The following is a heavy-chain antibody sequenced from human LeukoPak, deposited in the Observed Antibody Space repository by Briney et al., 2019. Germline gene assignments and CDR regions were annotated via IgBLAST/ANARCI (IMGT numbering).Heavy chain of an antibody. CDR3: ARQYDSSGYYYFDY. D-gene: IGHD3-22*01. CDR2: IYYSGSS. Sequence: SETLSLTCTVSXGXXXXXXXXXGXXXXXPXXGXEXXXSIYYSGSSYYNPSLKSRVTISVDTSKNQFSLKLSSVTAADTAVYYCARQYDSSGYYYFDYWGQGTLVTVSS. J-gene: IGHJ4*02. CDR1: XGXXXXXXXX. V-gene: IGHV4-39*01.